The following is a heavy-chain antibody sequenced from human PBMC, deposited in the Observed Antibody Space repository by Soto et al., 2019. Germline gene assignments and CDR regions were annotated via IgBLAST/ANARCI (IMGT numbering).Heavy chain of an antibody. CDR2: IYYSGST. CDR3: ARDRSRAGYFDY. CDR1: GASINSGGYY. V-gene: IGHV4-31*03. J-gene: IGHJ4*02. Sequence: LSLTCTVSGASINSGGYYWSWIRQLPGKGLEWIGYIYYSGSTYYNPSLKSRVTISLDTSKNQFSLKLTSVTAADTAVYYCARDRSRAGYFDYWGQGTLVTVSS. D-gene: IGHD6-13*01.